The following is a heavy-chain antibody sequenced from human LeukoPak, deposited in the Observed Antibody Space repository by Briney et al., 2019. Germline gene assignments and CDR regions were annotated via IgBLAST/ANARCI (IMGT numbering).Heavy chain of an antibody. CDR1: GDSVSTNSAV. Sequence: SQTLSLTCAISGDSVSTNSAVWNWIRQSPSRGLEWLGRTYYRSKWYNDYAVSVKSRITINPDTSKNQFSLQLNSVTPEDTAVYYCARENQDAFDIWGQGTMVTVSS. V-gene: IGHV6-1*01. CDR3: ARENQDAFDI. CDR2: TYYRSKWYN. J-gene: IGHJ3*02.